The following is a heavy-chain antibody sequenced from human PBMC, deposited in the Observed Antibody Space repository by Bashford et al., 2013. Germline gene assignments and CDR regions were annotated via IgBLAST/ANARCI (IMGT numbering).Heavy chain of an antibody. Sequence: VRQAPGKGLEWVSGISWNSGSIGYADSVKGRFTISRDNAKNSLYLQMNSLRAEDTALYYCAKDDSDGDYGRLYYFDYWGRGYPGHRLL. D-gene: IGHD4-17*01. CDR2: ISWNSGSI. V-gene: IGHV3-9*01. CDR3: AKDDSDGDYGRLYYFDY. J-gene: IGHJ4*02.